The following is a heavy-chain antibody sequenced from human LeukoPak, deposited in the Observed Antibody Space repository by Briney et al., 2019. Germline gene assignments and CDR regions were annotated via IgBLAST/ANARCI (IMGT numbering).Heavy chain of an antibody. D-gene: IGHD7-27*01. CDR3: VRDGSSWGNFDY. CDR1: GFTFSSYS. J-gene: IGHJ4*02. V-gene: IGHV3-48*01. Sequence: PGGSLRLSCAASGFTFSSYSMDWVRQAPGKGLEWVSYLSSSSSVIYHADSVKGRFTISRDNAKNSLYLQMNSLRTEDTAVYYCVRDGSSWGNFDYWGQGTLVSVSS. CDR2: LSSSSSVI.